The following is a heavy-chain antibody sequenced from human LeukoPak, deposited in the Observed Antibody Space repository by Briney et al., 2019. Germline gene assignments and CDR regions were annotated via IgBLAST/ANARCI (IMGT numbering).Heavy chain of an antibody. CDR2: IYYRGST. D-gene: IGHD4-23*01. J-gene: IGHJ4*02. V-gene: IGHV4-39*01. CDR1: GGSISTSTYF. CDR3: ARSYGGNLVLYY. Sequence: SESLSLTCTVSGGSISTSTYFWGWIRQPPGKGLEWIGSIYYRGSTYSHPSLKSRVTISVDTSKNQFSLRLSSIIATETAGYYCARSYGGNLVLYYWGQGILVTVSS.